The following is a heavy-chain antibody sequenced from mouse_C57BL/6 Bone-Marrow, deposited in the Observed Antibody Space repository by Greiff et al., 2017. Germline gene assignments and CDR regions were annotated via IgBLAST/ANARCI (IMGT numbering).Heavy chain of an antibody. CDR1: GYTFSEYS. CDR2: FFPGSGSI. J-gene: IGHJ2*01. CDR3: ARHEADYGSSCYFDY. V-gene: IGHV1-62-2*01. D-gene: IGHD1-1*01. Sequence: QVQLQQSGAELVKPGASVKLSCKASGYTFSEYSIHWVKQRSGQGLEWIGWFFPGSGSIKYNEKFKDKATLTADKSSSTVYMELRRLTSEDSADYSCARHEADYGSSCYFDYWGQDATLTDSS.